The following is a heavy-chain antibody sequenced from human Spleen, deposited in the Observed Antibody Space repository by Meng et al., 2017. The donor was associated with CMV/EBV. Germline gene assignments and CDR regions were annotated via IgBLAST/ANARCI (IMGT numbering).Heavy chain of an antibody. D-gene: IGHD3-22*01. CDR1: GFTVSSNY. CDR3: AREGGYHYDSSGYY. CDR2: IYSGGST. J-gene: IGHJ4*02. V-gene: IGHV3-53*01. Sequence: GGSLRLSCAASGFTVSSNYMSWVRQAPGKGLEWVSVIYSGGSTYYADSVKGRFTISRDNSKNTLYLQMNSLRAEDTAVYYCAREGGYHYDSSGYYWGQGTLVTVSS.